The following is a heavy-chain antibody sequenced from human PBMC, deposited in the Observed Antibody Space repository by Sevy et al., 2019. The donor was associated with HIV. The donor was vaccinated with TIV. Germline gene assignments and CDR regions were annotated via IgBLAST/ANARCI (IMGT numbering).Heavy chain of an antibody. CDR2: MRHDGINK. CDR3: AKSPRGSGTYSGH. CDR1: GFSFSNYG. J-gene: IGHJ4*02. Sequence: GGSLRLSCAASGFSFSNYGLHWVRQAPGKGLEWVSFMRHDGINKFYADSVKGRFTISRDNSKNTLFLQMNSLRPEDTAVYFCAKSPRGSGTYSGHWGQRTLVTVSS. V-gene: IGHV3-30*02. D-gene: IGHD3-10*01.